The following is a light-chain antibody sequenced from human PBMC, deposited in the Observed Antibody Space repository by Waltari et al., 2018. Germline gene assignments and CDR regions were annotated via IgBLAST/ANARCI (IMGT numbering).Light chain of an antibody. CDR3: QQYYSTPYT. Sequence: DIVMTQSPDSLAVSLGVRATINCKSSQSVLYSSNNKNYLAWYQQKPGQPPKLLIYWASTREFGVPDRFSGSGSGTDFTLTISSLQAEDVAVYYCQQYYSTPYTFGQGT. V-gene: IGKV4-1*01. CDR1: QSVLYSSNNKNY. J-gene: IGKJ2*01. CDR2: WAS.